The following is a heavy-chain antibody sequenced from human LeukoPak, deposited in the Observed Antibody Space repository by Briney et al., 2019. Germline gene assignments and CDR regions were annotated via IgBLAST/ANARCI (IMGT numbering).Heavy chain of an antibody. Sequence: PSETLPLTCSVSGDSMRTYYWSWIRQPPGKGLEWIGYIYYSGSTKYNPSLKSRVTISVDTSKNQFSLKLSSVTAADTAVYYCARQSRKYYGSGSEDNWFDPWGQGTLVTVSS. J-gene: IGHJ5*02. CDR1: GDSMRTYY. CDR3: ARQSRKYYGSGSEDNWFDP. V-gene: IGHV4-59*08. D-gene: IGHD3-10*01. CDR2: IYYSGST.